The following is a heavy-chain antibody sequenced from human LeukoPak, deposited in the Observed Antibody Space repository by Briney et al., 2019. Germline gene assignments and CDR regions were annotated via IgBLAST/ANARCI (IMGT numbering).Heavy chain of an antibody. CDR3: ARDHGVAALYYYYYYGMDV. CDR2: INPSGGST. CDR1: GYTFTSYY. V-gene: IGHV1-46*01. D-gene: IGHD2-15*01. Sequence: APVKVSCKASGYTFTSYYMHWVRQAPGQGLEWMGIINPSGGSTSYAQKFQGRVTMTRDTSTSTVYMELSSLRSEDTAVYYCARDHGVAALYYYYYYGMDVWGQGTTVTVSS. J-gene: IGHJ6*02.